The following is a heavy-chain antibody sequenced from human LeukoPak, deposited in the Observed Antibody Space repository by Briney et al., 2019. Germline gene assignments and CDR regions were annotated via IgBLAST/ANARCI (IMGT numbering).Heavy chain of an antibody. J-gene: IGHJ4*02. CDR1: GGTFSSYG. Sequence: SVKVSCKASGGTFSSYGISWVRQAPGQGLEWMGGIIPIFGTANYAQKFQGRVTITADKSTSTAYMELSSLRSEDMAMYYCASGFWSGYYLLDYWGQGTLVTVSS. D-gene: IGHD3-3*01. CDR3: ASGFWSGYYLLDY. V-gene: IGHV1-69*06. CDR2: IIPIFGTA.